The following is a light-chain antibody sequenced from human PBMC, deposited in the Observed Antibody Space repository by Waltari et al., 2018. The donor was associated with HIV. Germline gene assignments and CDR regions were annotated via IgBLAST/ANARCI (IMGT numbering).Light chain of an antibody. CDR3: YSTDSSPNHRGV. Sequence: SSELTQPPSVSVSPGQTARITGSGAALPKIYDYWYQPKSGQTPVLVLYEDNKRPSGIPERFSGSSSETMATLTISGAQVEDEADYFCYSTDSSPNHRGVFGGGTILTVL. J-gene: IGLJ2*01. CDR2: EDN. V-gene: IGLV3-10*01. CDR1: ALPKIY.